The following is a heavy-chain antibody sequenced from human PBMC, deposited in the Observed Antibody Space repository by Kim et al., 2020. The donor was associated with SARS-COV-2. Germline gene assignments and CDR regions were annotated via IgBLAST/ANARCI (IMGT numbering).Heavy chain of an antibody. J-gene: IGHJ6*02. CDR2: ISYDGSNK. V-gene: IGHV3-30*18. Sequence: LSLTCAASGFTFSSYGMHWVRQAPGKGLEWVAVISYDGSNKYYADSVKGRFTISRDNSKNTLYLQMNSLRAEDTAVYYCAKDGRYCTNGVCYTRGHYYYGMDVWGQGTTVTVSS. D-gene: IGHD2-8*01. CDR1: GFTFSSYG. CDR3: AKDGRYCTNGVCYTRGHYYYGMDV.